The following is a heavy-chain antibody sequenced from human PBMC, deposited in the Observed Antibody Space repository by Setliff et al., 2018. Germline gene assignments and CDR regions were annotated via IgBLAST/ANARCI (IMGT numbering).Heavy chain of an antibody. V-gene: IGHV4-59*01. CDR2: IYYSGNT. D-gene: IGHD3-3*01. CDR3: ARGKTFFGAFIRAFDI. CDR1: GGSISDYY. J-gene: IGHJ3*02. Sequence: NPSETLSLTCTVSGGSISDYYWSWIRQPPGKGLEWIGSIYYSGNTNYNPSLKSRVTISIDTSKNQFSLKLSSVTAADTAVYHCARGKTFFGAFIRAFDIWGQGRMVTVSS.